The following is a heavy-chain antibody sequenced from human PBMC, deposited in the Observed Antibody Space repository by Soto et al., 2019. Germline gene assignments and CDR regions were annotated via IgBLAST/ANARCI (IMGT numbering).Heavy chain of an antibody. Sequence: SWRGAGYSIVGYWSIRVLKIPGKGLEWMGRIDPSDSYTNYSPSFRGHVTISADNSISTAYLQWSSLKASDTASYYCARQLGRIADGVGVWGQGTTVSVSS. CDR1: GYSIVGYW. V-gene: IGHV5-10-1*01. CDR2: IDPSDSYT. J-gene: IGHJ6*02. CDR3: ARQLGRIADGVGV. D-gene: IGHD6-13*01.